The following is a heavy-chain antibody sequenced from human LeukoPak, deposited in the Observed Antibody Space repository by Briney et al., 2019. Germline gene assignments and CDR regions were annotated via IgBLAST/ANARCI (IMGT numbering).Heavy chain of an antibody. Sequence: GSLRLSCAASGFTFSSYAMSWVRQAPGKGLEWVSAISGSGGSTYYADSVKGRFTISRDNSKNTLYLQMNSLRAEDTAVYYCALDYSDYVGYFDYWGQGTLVTVSS. CDR3: ALDYSDYVGYFDY. D-gene: IGHD4-11*01. V-gene: IGHV3-23*01. CDR2: ISGSGGST. J-gene: IGHJ4*02. CDR1: GFTFSSYA.